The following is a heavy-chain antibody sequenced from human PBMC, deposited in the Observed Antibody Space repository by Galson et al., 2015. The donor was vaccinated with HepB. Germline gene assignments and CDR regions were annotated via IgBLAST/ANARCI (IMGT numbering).Heavy chain of an antibody. D-gene: IGHD6-13*01. CDR3: ARFAGGGYSTSWYRSGFDY. Sequence: LRLSCAAAGFTFSGYWVTWVRQAPGKGLEWVANIKEDESEKYYVDSVKGRFTISRDNAKNSLYLQLNSLRAEDTAVYFCARFAGGGYSTSWYRSGFDYWGQGTLVIVSS. CDR2: IKEDESEK. CDR1: GFTFSGYW. J-gene: IGHJ4*02. V-gene: IGHV3-7*05.